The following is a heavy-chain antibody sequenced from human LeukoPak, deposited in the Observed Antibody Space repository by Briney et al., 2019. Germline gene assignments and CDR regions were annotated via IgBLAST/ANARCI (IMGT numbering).Heavy chain of an antibody. Sequence: WIGEINHSGSTNYNPSLKSRVTISVDTSKNQFSLKLSSVTAADTAVYYCASRQREGYYFDYWGQGTLVTVSS. CDR2: INHSGST. D-gene: IGHD1-26*01. J-gene: IGHJ4*02. CDR3: ASRQREGYYFDY. V-gene: IGHV4-34*01.